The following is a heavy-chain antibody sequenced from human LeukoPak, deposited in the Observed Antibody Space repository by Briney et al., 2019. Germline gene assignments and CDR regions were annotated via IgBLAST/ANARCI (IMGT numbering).Heavy chain of an antibody. V-gene: IGHV4-39*07. D-gene: IGHD3-22*01. CDR1: GGSISNTNYY. J-gene: IGHJ4*02. CDR2: IYYTGST. CDR3: ARGRIFYDSTGYYY. Sequence: SETLSLTCTVSGGSISNTNYYWGWIRQPPGKGLEWIGNIYYTGSTYYNPSLKSRVTISVDTSKNQFSLKLSSVTAADTAVYYCARGRIFYDSTGYYYWGQGTLVTVSS.